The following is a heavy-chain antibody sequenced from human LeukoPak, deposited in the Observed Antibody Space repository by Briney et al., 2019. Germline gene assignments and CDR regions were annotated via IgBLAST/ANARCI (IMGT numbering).Heavy chain of an antibody. CDR1: GYTFTGYY. CDR3: ARRQYDILTDSSYYFDY. D-gene: IGHD3-9*01. CDR2: INPNSGGT. V-gene: IGHV1-2*02. Sequence: GASVKVSCKASGYTFTGYYMHWVRQAPGQGLEWMGWINPNSGGTNYAQKFQGRVTMTRDTSISTAYMELSRLRSDDTAVYYCARRQYDILTDSSYYFDYWGQGTLVTVSS. J-gene: IGHJ4*02.